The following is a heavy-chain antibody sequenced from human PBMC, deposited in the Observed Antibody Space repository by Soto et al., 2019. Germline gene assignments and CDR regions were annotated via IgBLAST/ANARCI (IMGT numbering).Heavy chain of an antibody. CDR1: GFTFSSYA. CDR2: ISGSGGST. CDR3: AKGLEYSSSDYYDGMDV. J-gene: IGHJ6*02. V-gene: IGHV3-23*01. D-gene: IGHD6-6*01. Sequence: GGSLRLSCAASGFTFSSYAMSWVRQAPGKGLEWVSAISGSGGSTYYADSVKGRFTISRDNSKNTLYLQMNSLRAEDTAVYYCAKGLEYSSSDYYDGMDVWGQGTTVTVSS.